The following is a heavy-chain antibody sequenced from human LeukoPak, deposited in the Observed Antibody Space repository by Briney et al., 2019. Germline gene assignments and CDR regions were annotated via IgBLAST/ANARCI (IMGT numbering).Heavy chain of an antibody. CDR1: GFTFSSYA. J-gene: IGHJ4*02. D-gene: IGHD3-10*01. Sequence: PGGSLRLSCAASGFTFSSYAMHWVRQAPGKGLEWVAVISYDGSNKYYADSVKGRFTISRDNSKNTLYLQMNSLRAEDTALYYCAKGNYYGSSGLGSTSFDYWGQGTLVTVSS. V-gene: IGHV3-30-3*01. CDR3: AKGNYYGSSGLGSTSFDY. CDR2: ISYDGSNK.